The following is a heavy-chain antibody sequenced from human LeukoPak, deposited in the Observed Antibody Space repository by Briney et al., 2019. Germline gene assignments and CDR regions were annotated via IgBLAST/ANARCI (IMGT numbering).Heavy chain of an antibody. CDR2: IYYSGST. D-gene: IGHD3-3*01. J-gene: IGHJ4*02. Sequence: SETLSLTCTVSGGSISSGDYYWSWIRQPPGKGLEWIGYIYYSGSTYYNPSLKSRVTISVDTSKNQFSLKLSSVTAADTAVYYRAREANYDFWSGLDYWGQGTLVTVSS. CDR3: AREANYDFWSGLDY. V-gene: IGHV4-30-4*01. CDR1: GGSISSGDYY.